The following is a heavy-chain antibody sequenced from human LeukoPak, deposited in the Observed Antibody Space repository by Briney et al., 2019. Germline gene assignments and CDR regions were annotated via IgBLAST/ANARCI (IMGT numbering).Heavy chain of an antibody. J-gene: IGHJ4*02. Sequence: RPSETLSLTCTVSGVSISSGDYYWSWIRQPPGKGLEWIGYIYYSGSTYYNPSLKSRVTISVDTSKNQFSLKLSSVTAADTAVYYCARRPCSGGSCYSSTFYFDYWGQGTLVTVSS. CDR3: ARRPCSGGSCYSSTFYFDY. CDR2: IYYSGST. V-gene: IGHV4-30-4*02. D-gene: IGHD2-15*01. CDR1: GVSISSGDYY.